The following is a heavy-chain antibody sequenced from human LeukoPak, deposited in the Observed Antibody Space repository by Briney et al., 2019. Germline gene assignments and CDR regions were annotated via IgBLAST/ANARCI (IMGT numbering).Heavy chain of an antibody. Sequence: GGSLRLSCAASGFTFSSYWMSWVRQAPGKGLEWVANIKQDGSEKYYVDSVKGRFTISRDNAKNSLYLQMNSLRAEDTAVYYCANGPTSSVYFNYFDYWGQGTLVTVSS. J-gene: IGHJ4*02. V-gene: IGHV3-7*01. CDR2: IKQDGSEK. CDR1: GFTFSSYW. D-gene: IGHD3-22*01. CDR3: ANGPTSSVYFNYFDY.